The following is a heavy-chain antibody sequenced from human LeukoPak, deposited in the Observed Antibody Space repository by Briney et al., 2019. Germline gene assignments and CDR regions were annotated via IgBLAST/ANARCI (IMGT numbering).Heavy chain of an antibody. J-gene: IGHJ4*02. V-gene: IGHV3-11*04. CDR1: GFTFSDHY. Sequence: GGSLRLSCAASGFTFSDHYMTWIRQGPGKGLEWVSYISHTGTTIYYADSVKGRFTHSRGNARNSLYLQMNSLRAEDTAVYYCARGHWGLDSWGQGTLVSVPS. CDR2: ISHTGTTI. D-gene: IGHD7-27*01. CDR3: ARGHWGLDS.